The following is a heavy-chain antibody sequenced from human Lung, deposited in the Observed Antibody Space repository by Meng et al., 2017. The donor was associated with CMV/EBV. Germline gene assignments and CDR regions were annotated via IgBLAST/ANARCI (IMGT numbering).Heavy chain of an antibody. V-gene: IGHV4-34*01. CDR3: ARVGGYCSSTSCDNWFDS. Sequence: GSVSGYYGSGMRQQPGKGREWSGEINHSESNNYNPSVKSRVTISVDTSKNKFSLKLSSVTAADKAVYDCARVGGYCSSTSCDNWFDSWGQGTLVTVSS. CDR1: GSVSGYY. J-gene: IGHJ5*01. CDR2: INHSESN. D-gene: IGHD2-2*01.